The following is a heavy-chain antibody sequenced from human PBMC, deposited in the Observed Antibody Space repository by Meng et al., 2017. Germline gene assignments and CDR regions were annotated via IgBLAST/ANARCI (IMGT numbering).Heavy chain of an antibody. Sequence: QVQLQQGGEGLLKPSETLSLTCAVYGGSFSGYYWSWIRQPPGKGLEWIGEINHSGSTNYNPSLKSRVTISVDTSKNQFSLKLSSVTAADTAVYYCARGLRITMVRGVKGWFDPWGQGTLVTVSS. CDR3: ARGLRITMVRGVKGWFDP. CDR1: GGSFSGYY. CDR2: INHSGST. J-gene: IGHJ5*02. V-gene: IGHV4-34*01. D-gene: IGHD3-10*01.